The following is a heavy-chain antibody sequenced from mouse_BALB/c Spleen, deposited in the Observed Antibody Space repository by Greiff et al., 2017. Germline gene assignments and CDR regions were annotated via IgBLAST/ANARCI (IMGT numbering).Heavy chain of an antibody. V-gene: IGHV5-17*02. CDR3: ARSVYYGSSYAMDY. Sequence: EVKLVESGGGLVQPGGSRKLSCAASGFTFSSFGMHWVRQAPEKGLEWVAYISSGSSTIYYADTVKGRFTISRDNPKNTLFLQMTSLRSEDTAMYYCARSVYYGSSYAMDYWGQGTSVTVSS. D-gene: IGHD1-1*01. CDR1: GFTFSSFG. J-gene: IGHJ4*01. CDR2: ISSGSSTI.